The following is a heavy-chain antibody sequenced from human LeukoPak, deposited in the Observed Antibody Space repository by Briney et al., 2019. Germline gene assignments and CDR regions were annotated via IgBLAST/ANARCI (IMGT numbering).Heavy chain of an antibody. D-gene: IGHD5-18*01. V-gene: IGHV3-33*01. CDR3: ARDRRQLWTSYYFDY. CDR1: GFTFSNYG. CDR2: IWYGGSNK. Sequence: SGGSLRLSCAASGFTFSNYGMHWVRQAPGKGLEWVAVIWYGGSNKYYADSVKGRFTISRDNSKNTLYLRMNSLRAEDTAVYYCARDRRQLWTSYYFDYWGQGTLVTVSS. J-gene: IGHJ4*02.